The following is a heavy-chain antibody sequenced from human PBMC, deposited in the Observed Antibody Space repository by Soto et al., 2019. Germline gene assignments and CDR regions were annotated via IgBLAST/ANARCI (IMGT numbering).Heavy chain of an antibody. Sequence: SETLSLTCTVSGGSISSYYWSWIRQPPGKGLEWIGYIYYSGSTNYNPSLKSRVTISVDTSKNQFSLKLSSVTAADTALYYCAKGIWYSYYYYMDVWGKGTTVTVSS. J-gene: IGHJ6*03. CDR1: GGSISSYY. V-gene: IGHV4-59*01. D-gene: IGHD2-21*01. CDR2: IYYSGST. CDR3: AKGIWYSYYYYMDV.